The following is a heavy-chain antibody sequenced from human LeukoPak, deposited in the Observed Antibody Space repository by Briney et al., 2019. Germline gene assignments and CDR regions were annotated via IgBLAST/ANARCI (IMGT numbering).Heavy chain of an antibody. J-gene: IGHJ4*02. Sequence: PGGSLRLSCAASGFTFSSYNMNWVRQAPGKGLEWVSSISSSSSYIYYTDSVKGRFTISRDNAKNSLYLQMNSLRAEDTAVYYCARMSMVYDYIWGSYRYKTEYFDYWGQGTLVTVSS. CDR1: GFTFSSYN. CDR3: ARMSMVYDYIWGSYRYKTEYFDY. D-gene: IGHD3-16*02. V-gene: IGHV3-21*01. CDR2: ISSSSSYI.